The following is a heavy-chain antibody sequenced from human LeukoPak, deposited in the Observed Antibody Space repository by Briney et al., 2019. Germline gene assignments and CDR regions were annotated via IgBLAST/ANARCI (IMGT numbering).Heavy chain of an antibody. V-gene: IGHV4-39*07. CDR1: GGSISSSSYY. Sequence: SETLSLTCTVSGGSISSSSYYWGWIRQPPGKGLEWIGSINYSGSTYYNPSLKSRVTISVDRSKNQFSLKLSSVTAADTAVYYCARGYCGGGSCYSSYYYSYMDVWGKGTTVTVSS. CDR2: INYSGST. D-gene: IGHD2-15*01. J-gene: IGHJ6*03. CDR3: ARGYCGGGSCYSSYYYSYMDV.